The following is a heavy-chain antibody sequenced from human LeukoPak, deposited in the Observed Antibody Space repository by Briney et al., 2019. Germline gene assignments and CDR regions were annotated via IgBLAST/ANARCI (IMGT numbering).Heavy chain of an antibody. J-gene: IGHJ4*02. CDR1: GFTFSNYA. V-gene: IGHV3-23*01. CDR3: ARDPGYSSGWYTDY. D-gene: IGHD6-19*01. Sequence: PGGSLRLSCAASGFTFSNYALTWVRQTPGKGLEWVSTVSGPGTVTYYADSVKGRFTISRDNAKNSLYLQMNSLRAEDTAVYYCARDPGYSSGWYTDYWGQGTLVTVSS. CDR2: VSGPGTVT.